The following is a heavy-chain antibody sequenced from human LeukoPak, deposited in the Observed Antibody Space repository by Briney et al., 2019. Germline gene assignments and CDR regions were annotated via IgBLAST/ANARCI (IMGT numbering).Heavy chain of an antibody. CDR2: INHSGST. J-gene: IGHJ4*02. CDR3: ARLEGPYGGNSGGGTTAFDY. CDR1: GGSFSGYY. Sequence: PSETLSLTCAVYGGSFSGYYWSWIRQPPGKGLEWIGEINHSGSTNYNPSLKSRVTISVDTSKNQFSLKLSSVTAADTAVYYCARLEGPYGGNSGGGTTAFDYWGQGTLVTVSS. V-gene: IGHV4-34*01. D-gene: IGHD4-23*01.